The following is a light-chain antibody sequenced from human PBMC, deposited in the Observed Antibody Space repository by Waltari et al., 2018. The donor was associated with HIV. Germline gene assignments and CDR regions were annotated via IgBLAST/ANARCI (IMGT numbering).Light chain of an antibody. J-gene: IGLJ1*01. CDR1: NIGTKS. Sequence: SYVLTQPPSVSVAPGQTARITCGGNNIGTKSVHWYQHKPGQAPVLVIYDDGDRPSGCPERFSGSHSGNTATLTISRVDAGDEADYYCQVWDSSSDHYVFGSGSKVTV. CDR2: DDG. CDR3: QVWDSSSDHYV. V-gene: IGLV3-21*02.